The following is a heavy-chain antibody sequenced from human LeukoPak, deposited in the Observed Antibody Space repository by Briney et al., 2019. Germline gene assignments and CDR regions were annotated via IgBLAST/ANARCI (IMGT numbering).Heavy chain of an antibody. CDR2: IYTSGST. CDR3: ARGERGKVDY. CDR1: GGSISSGSYY. V-gene: IGHV4-61*02. D-gene: IGHD4-23*01. J-gene: IGHJ4*02. Sequence: SETLSLTSTVSGGSISSGSYYWSWILQPAVKGLEWIGRIYTSGSTNYNPSLKSRVTISVDTSKNQFSLKLSSVTGADTAVYYCARGERGKVDYWGQGTLVTVSS.